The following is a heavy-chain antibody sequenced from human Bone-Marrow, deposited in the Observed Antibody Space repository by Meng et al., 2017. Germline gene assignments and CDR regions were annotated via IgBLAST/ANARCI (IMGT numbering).Heavy chain of an antibody. Sequence: QLAESGPGLGNPSQTLSLTCTVSGGSISSGGYYWSWIRQHPGKGLEWIGYIYYSGSTYYNPSLKSRVTISVDTSKNQFSLKLSSVTAADTAVYYCARGPLSAAGTMGYFQHWGQGTLVTVSS. CDR1: GGSISSGGYY. J-gene: IGHJ1*01. CDR3: ARGPLSAAGTMGYFQH. D-gene: IGHD6-13*01. CDR2: IYYSGST. V-gene: IGHV4-31*03.